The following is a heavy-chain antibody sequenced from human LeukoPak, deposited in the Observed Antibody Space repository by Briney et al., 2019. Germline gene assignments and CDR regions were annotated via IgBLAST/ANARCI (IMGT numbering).Heavy chain of an antibody. D-gene: IGHD1-26*01. V-gene: IGHV3-48*03. CDR2: ISSSGSTI. CDR3: ARDLPGGSYYYYYGMDV. J-gene: IGHJ6*02. CDR1: GFTFSSYE. Sequence: GGSLRLSCAASGFTFSSYEMNWVRQAPGKGLEWVSYISSSGSTIYYADSEKGRFTISRDNAKNSLYLQMNSLRAEDTAVYYCARDLPGGSYYYYYGMDVWGQGTTVTVSS.